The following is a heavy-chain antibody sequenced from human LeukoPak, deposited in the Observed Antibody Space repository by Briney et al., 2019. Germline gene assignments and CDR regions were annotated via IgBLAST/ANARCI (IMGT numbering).Heavy chain of an antibody. Sequence: KPSETLSLTCTVSGGSISSYYWSWIRQPPGKGLEWIGYIYNSGSTNYNPSLKSRVTISVDTSKNKISLKLSSVTAGDTAVYCCARDRYSGYDFHYWGQGTLVTVSS. J-gene: IGHJ4*02. D-gene: IGHD5-12*01. V-gene: IGHV4-59*01. CDR1: GGSISSYY. CDR2: IYNSGST. CDR3: ARDRYSGYDFHY.